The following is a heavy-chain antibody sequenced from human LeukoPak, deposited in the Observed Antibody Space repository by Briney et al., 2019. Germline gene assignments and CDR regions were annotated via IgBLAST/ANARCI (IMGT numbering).Heavy chain of an antibody. Sequence: PSETLSLTCTVSGGSISSSSYYWGRIRQPPWKGLEWIGSIYYSGSTYYNPSLKSRVTISVDTSKNQFSLKLSSVTAADTAVYYCARLGPGFLEWLLSFDYWGQGTLLTVSS. CDR1: GGSISSSSYY. CDR3: ARLGPGFLEWLLSFDY. CDR2: IYYSGST. D-gene: IGHD3-3*01. J-gene: IGHJ4*02. V-gene: IGHV4-39*01.